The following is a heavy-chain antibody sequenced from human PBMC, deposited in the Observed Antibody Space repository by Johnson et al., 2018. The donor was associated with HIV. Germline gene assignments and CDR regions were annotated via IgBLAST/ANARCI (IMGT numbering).Heavy chain of an antibody. D-gene: IGHD2-15*01. J-gene: IGHJ3*02. CDR3: ARDRAVAATSGAGAFDI. CDR2: ISYAGSNK. V-gene: IGHV3-30-3*01. Sequence: QVQLVESGGGLVQPGRSLRLSCAASGFTFSSSAMHWVRQAPGQGLEWVAVISYAGSNKYYADSVKGRFTISRDNSKNTLYLQMNSLRAEDTAVYYCARDRAVAATSGAGAFDIWGQGTMVTVSS. CDR1: GFTFSSSA.